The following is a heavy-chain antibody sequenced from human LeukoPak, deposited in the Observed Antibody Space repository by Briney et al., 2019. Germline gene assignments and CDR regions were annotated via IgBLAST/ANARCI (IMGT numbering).Heavy chain of an antibody. D-gene: IGHD4-17*01. J-gene: IGHJ4*02. Sequence: SETLSLTCTVSGYSISSGYYWGWIRQPPGKGLEWIGSIYHSGSTYYNPSLKSRVTISVDTSKNQFSLKLSSVAAADTAVYYCARLPTVTFFDYWGQGTLVTVSS. CDR1: GYSISSGYY. CDR2: IYHSGST. CDR3: ARLPTVTFFDY. V-gene: IGHV4-38-2*02.